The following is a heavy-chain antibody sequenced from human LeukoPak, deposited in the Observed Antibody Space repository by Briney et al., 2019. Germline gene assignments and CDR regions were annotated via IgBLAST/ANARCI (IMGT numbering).Heavy chain of an antibody. V-gene: IGHV3-30*02. CDR3: AKGEDTYFDY. CDR1: GFTFSSYG. D-gene: IGHD2-15*01. J-gene: IGHJ4*02. CDR2: IRYDGSNK. Sequence: GGSLRLSCAASGFTFSSYGMHWVRQAPGKGLEWVAFIRYDGSNKYYADSVKGRFIISRDNSKNTLYLQMNSLRAEDTAVYYCAKGEDTYFDYWGQGTLVTVSS.